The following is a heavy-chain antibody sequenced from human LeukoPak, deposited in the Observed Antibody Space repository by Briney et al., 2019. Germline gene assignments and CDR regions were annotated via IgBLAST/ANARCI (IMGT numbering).Heavy chain of an antibody. D-gene: IGHD3-10*01. V-gene: IGHV1-2*04. CDR3: ARDRRSHYYGSGTYYPDVFDI. CDR1: GYTFTDYY. CDR2: INPNSGGT. Sequence: ASVNVSCKASGYTFTDYYMHWVRQAPGQGLEWMGWINPNSGGTNYAQRFQGWVTMTRDTSISTAYMELSRLTSDDTAVYYCARDRRSHYYGSGTYYPDVFDIWGQGTMVTVSS. J-gene: IGHJ3*02.